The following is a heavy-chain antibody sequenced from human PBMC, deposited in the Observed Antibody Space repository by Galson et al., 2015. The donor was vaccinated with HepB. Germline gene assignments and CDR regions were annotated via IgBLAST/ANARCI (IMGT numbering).Heavy chain of an antibody. J-gene: IGHJ4*02. D-gene: IGHD6-13*01. CDR3: ARSGRFGIAAADHGLY. Sequence: VKVSCKASGYTFTMYAMHWVRQAPGQRPEWMGWINVGNGNTKYSQKFQGRVTITRDTSASTAYMELGSLKAEDTAVYYCARSGRFGIAAADHGLYWGQGTLVTVSS. V-gene: IGHV1-3*01. CDR2: INVGNGNT. CDR1: GYTFTMYA.